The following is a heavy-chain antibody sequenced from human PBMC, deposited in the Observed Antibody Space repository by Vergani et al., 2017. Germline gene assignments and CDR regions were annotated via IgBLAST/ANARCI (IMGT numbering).Heavy chain of an antibody. J-gene: IGHJ6*02. CDR2: IYSGGST. Sequence: EVQLVESGGGLVQPGGSLRLSCAASGFTVSSNYMSWVRPAPGKGLEWVSVIYSGGSTYYADSVKGRFTISRHNSKNTLYLQMNSLRAEDTAVYYCARDRVDIVATTTYYYYYYGMDVWGQ. D-gene: IGHD5-12*01. CDR1: GFTVSSNY. V-gene: IGHV3-53*04. CDR3: ARDRVDIVATTTYYYYYYGMDV.